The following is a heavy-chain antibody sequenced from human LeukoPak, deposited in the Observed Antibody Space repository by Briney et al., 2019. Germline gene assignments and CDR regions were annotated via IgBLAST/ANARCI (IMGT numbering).Heavy chain of an antibody. D-gene: IGHD3-10*01. CDR2: IHHSAGT. V-gene: IGHV4-4*02. CDR3: ARDDGSGIIRN. J-gene: IGHJ4*02. CDR1: GDSVTSDNW. Sequence: SETLSLTCTLSGDSVTSDNWWSWVRPPPGKGLEWIGEIHHSAGTNYNPSLRSRVTMSIDKSKDQFSLNLNSVTAADTAVYYCARDDGSGIIRNWGQGTLVTVPS.